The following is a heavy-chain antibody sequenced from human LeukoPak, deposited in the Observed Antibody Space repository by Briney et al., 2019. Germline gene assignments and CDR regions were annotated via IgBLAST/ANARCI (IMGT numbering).Heavy chain of an antibody. J-gene: IGHJ4*02. CDR1: GGSISGYY. D-gene: IGHD1-14*01. CDR2: ISYSGST. CDR3: ARQYTSASRTIDY. V-gene: IGHV4-59*08. Sequence: PSETLSLTCTVSGGSISGYYWSWIRQPPGKGLEWIGYISYSGSTNYNPSLKSRVTISVDTSKNQFSLKLSSVTAADTAVYYCARQYTSASRTIDYRGQGTLVTVSS.